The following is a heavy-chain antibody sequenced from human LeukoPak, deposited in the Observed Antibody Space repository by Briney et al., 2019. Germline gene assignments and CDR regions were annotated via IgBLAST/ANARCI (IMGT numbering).Heavy chain of an antibody. D-gene: IGHD6-13*01. Sequence: SETLSLTCAVSNGSITSSSYYWGWIRQPPGKGLEWIGSIYYSGSTYYNPSLKSRVTISVDTSKNQFSLKLSSVTAADTAVYYCARHGSGSSGTGGWFDPWGQGTLVTVSS. CDR3: ARHGSGSSGTGGWFDP. CDR1: NGSITSSSYY. V-gene: IGHV4-39*01. CDR2: IYYSGST. J-gene: IGHJ5*02.